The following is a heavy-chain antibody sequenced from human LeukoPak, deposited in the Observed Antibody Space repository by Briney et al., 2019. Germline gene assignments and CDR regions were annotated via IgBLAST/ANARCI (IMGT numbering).Heavy chain of an antibody. CDR2: INPNSGGT. CDR1: GYTFTGYY. V-gene: IGHV1-2*02. D-gene: IGHD4-17*01. J-gene: IGHJ5*02. CDR3: ARGPLGDGAYNWFDP. Sequence: ASVKVSCKASGYTFTGYYMRWVRQAPGQGLEWMGWINPNSGGTNYAQKFQGRVTMTRDTSISTAYMELSRLRSDDTAVYYCARGPLGDGAYNWFDPWGQGTLVTVSS.